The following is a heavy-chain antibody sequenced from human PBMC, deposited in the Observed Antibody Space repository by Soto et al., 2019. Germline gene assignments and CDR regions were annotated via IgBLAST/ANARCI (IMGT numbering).Heavy chain of an antibody. V-gene: IGHV4-34*01. D-gene: IGHD2-2*02. CDR3: ARRDCSSTSCYTTSFWYFDL. Sequence: QVQLQQWGAGLLKPSETLSLTCAVYGGSFSRYYWSWIRQPPGKGLEWIGEINHSGSTNYNPSLKSRVTISVDTSKNQFSLKLSSVTAADTAVYYCARRDCSSTSCYTTSFWYFDLWGRGTLVTVSS. J-gene: IGHJ2*01. CDR1: GGSFSRYY. CDR2: INHSGST.